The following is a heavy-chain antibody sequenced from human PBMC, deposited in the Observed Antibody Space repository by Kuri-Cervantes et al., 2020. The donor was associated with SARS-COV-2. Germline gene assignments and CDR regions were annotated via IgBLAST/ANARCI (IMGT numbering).Heavy chain of an antibody. CDR3: ARYRGRWFGGLLLGNWFDP. Sequence: SCGVCGGSCSGYYWSWIRQPPGKGLEWIGYIYYSWTTNYNPSLQSRVTISVDTSKNQSSLKLSTVNAADTAVYYCARYRGRWFGGLLLGNWFDPWGQGTLVTVSS. V-gene: IGHV4-59*08. CDR2: IYYSWTT. CDR1: GGSCSGYY. D-gene: IGHD3-10*01. J-gene: IGHJ5*02.